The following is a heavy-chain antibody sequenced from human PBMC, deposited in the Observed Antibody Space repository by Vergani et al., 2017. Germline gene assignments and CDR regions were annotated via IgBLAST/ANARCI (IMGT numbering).Heavy chain of an antibody. CDR1: GGSITSSSYY. J-gene: IGHJ5*02. Sequence: QLHLQESGPGLVKPSETLSLTCTVSGGSITSSSYYCNWIRQPPGKGLEWIGSIHYSENTNYNPSLKTRVTISVDTSKNLFSLTLTSVTAADTAVYYCASDTHSGQRADRWGQGILVTVTS. CDR2: IHYSENT. D-gene: IGHD6-19*01. V-gene: IGHV4-61*01. CDR3: ASDTHSGQRADR.